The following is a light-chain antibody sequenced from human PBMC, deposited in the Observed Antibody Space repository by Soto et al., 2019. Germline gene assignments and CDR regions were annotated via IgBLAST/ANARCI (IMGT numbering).Light chain of an antibody. V-gene: IGLV1-47*01. J-gene: IGLJ3*02. CDR3: TTWDDSLSSWV. CDR2: KNN. Sequence: QAVVTQPPSASGTPGQRVTISCSGSSSNIGTFSIYWFQQFSGTAPKLLIYKNNQRPAGVPDRFSVSKSGTSASLAISGLRSEDEADYYCTTWDDSLSSWVFGGGTKLTVL. CDR1: SSNIGTFS.